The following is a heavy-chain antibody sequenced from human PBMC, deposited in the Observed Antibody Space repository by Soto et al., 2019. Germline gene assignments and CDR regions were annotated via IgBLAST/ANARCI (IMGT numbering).Heavy chain of an antibody. CDR3: AKDQGCSWDEIDY. J-gene: IGHJ4*02. V-gene: IGHV3-23*01. CDR2: ISGSGGST. Sequence: EVQLLESGGGLVQPGGSLRLSCAASGFTFSKYAVTWVRQAPGKGLEWVSTISGSGGSTYYADSVKGRFTISRDNSKNTLYLQMNSLRAEDTAVYYCAKDQGCSWDEIDYWGQGTMVTVSS. D-gene: IGHD1-26*01. CDR1: GFTFSKYA.